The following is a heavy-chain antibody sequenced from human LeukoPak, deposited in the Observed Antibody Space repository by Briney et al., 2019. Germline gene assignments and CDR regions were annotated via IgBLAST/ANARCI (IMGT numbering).Heavy chain of an antibody. D-gene: IGHD4-23*01. Sequence: GGSLRLSCAASGFTFSSYSMNWVRQAPGKGLEWVSSISSSSSYIYYADSVKGRFTISRDNAKNSLYLQMNSLRAEDTAVYYCARDTHSRYGGNENDYWGQGTLVTVSS. J-gene: IGHJ4*02. V-gene: IGHV3-21*01. CDR3: ARDTHSRYGGNENDY. CDR1: GFTFSSYS. CDR2: ISSSSSYI.